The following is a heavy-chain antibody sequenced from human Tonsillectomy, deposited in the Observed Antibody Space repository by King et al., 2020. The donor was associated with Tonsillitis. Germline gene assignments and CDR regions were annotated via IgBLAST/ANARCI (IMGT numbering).Heavy chain of an antibody. D-gene: IGHD2-2*01. CDR3: SRVFGSYCSSTSCRADAFDI. V-gene: IGHV4-4*02. Sequence: QLQESGPGLVKPSGTLSLTCAVSGGSISSSNWWSWVRQPPGKGLEWIGEIYHSGSTNYNPSLKSRVTIRVDKSKNQFSLKLSSVTAADTAVYYCSRVFGSYCSSTSCRADAFDIWGQGTMVTVSS. CDR1: GGSISSSNW. J-gene: IGHJ3*02. CDR2: IYHSGST.